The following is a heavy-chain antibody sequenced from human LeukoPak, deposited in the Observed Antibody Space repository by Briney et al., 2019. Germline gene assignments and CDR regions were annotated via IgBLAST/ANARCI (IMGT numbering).Heavy chain of an antibody. V-gene: IGHV4-59*11. Sequence: SETLSLTCTVSGGSISSHYWSWIRQPPGKGLEWNGYIYYSGSTNYNPSLKSRVTISVDTSKNQFSLKLSSVTAADTAVYYCARTTVTTYYYYYMDVWGKGTTVTVSS. D-gene: IGHD4-17*01. CDR1: GGSISSHY. J-gene: IGHJ6*03. CDR3: ARTTVTTYYYYYMDV. CDR2: IYYSGST.